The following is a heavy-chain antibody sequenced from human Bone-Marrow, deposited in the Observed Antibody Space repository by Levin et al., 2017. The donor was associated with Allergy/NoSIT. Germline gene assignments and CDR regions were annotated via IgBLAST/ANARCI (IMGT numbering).Heavy chain of an antibody. CDR1: GFTFSSYG. Sequence: PGGSLRLSCAVSGFTFSSYGMHWVRQAPGKGLEWVALISFDGSDKYYADSVKGRFTISRDSSENTLSLQMNSLRVEDTAIYYCAKQLGTAYSLPPRHSWGPGTLVTVSP. D-gene: IGHD3/OR15-3a*01. V-gene: IGHV3-30*18. J-gene: IGHJ1*01. CDR3: AKQLGTAYSLPPRHS. CDR2: ISFDGSDK.